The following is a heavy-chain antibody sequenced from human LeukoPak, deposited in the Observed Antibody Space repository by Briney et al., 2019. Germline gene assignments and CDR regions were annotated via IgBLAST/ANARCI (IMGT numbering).Heavy chain of an antibody. CDR3: ARWYYYDSSGYPNDY. CDR2: ISSSDNYI. D-gene: IGHD3-22*01. Sequence: PGGSLRLSCAASGFTFSSYSMNWVRQAPGRGLEWVSSISSSDNYIYYADSVKGRFTISRDNAKNTLYLQMNSLRAEDTAVYYCARWYYYDSSGYPNDYCGQGTLVTVSS. V-gene: IGHV3-21*01. J-gene: IGHJ4*02. CDR1: GFTFSSYS.